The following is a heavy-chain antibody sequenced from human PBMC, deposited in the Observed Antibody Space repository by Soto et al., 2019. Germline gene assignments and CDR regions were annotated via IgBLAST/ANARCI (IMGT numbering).Heavy chain of an antibody. Sequence: QVQLVQSGAEVKKPGSSVKVSCKAPGGTFSSYAISWVRQAPGQGLEWMGGIIPIFGTAKYAQKFQGRVTITADESTRTSYMELSSMRSEDTSVYYFARSQGGSSTLDIYYYYYYGMDVWGQGTTVNVSS. CDR1: GGTFSSYA. J-gene: IGHJ6*02. D-gene: IGHD2-15*01. CDR3: ARSQGGSSTLDIYYYYYYGMDV. V-gene: IGHV1-69*01. CDR2: IIPIFGTA.